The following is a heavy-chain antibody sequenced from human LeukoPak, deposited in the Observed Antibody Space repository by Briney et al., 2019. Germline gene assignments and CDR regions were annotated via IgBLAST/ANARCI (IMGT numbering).Heavy chain of an antibody. CDR1: GYTLTELS. D-gene: IGHD3-10*01. Sequence: ASVKVSCKVSGYTLTELSMHRVRQAPGKGLEWMGGFDPEDGETIYAQKFQGRVTMTEDTSTDTAYMELSSLRSEDTAVYYCATEIRRKVLLWFGELFPFDYWGQGTLVTVSS. CDR3: ATEIRRKVLLWFGELFPFDY. CDR2: FDPEDGET. J-gene: IGHJ4*02. V-gene: IGHV1-24*01.